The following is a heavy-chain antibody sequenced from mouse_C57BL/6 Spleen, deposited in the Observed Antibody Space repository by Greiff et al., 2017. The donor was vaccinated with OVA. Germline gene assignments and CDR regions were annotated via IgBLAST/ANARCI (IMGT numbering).Heavy chain of an antibody. J-gene: IGHJ4*01. Sequence: VQLKESGGGLVKPGGSLKLSCAASGFTFSDYGMHWVRQAPEKGLEWVAYISSGSSTIYYADTVKGRFTISRDNAKNTLFLQLTSLRSEDTAMYYCAREDGYSFYYAMDYWGQGTSVAVSS. V-gene: IGHV5-17*01. CDR1: GFTFSDYG. CDR2: ISSGSSTI. D-gene: IGHD2-3*01. CDR3: AREDGYSFYYAMDY.